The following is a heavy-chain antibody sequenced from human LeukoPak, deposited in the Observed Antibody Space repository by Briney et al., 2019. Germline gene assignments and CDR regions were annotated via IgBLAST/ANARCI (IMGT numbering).Heavy chain of an antibody. Sequence: SVKVSCKASGGTFSSYAISWVRQAPGQGLEWMGGIIPIFGTANYAQKFQGRVTITADESTSTAYMELSSLRSEDTAVYYCARGTLYVGEVAFDICGQGTMVTVSS. V-gene: IGHV1-69*13. D-gene: IGHD3-10*01. J-gene: IGHJ3*02. CDR2: IIPIFGTA. CDR1: GGTFSSYA. CDR3: ARGTLYVGEVAFDI.